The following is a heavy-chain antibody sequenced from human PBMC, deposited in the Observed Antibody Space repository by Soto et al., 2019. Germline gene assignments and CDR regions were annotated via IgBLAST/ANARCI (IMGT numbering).Heavy chain of an antibody. Sequence: QVQVVQSGAEVKKPGASVRVSCKASGYTFSNYGISWVRQAPGQGLEWMGWISAYNGNTKYAPKFQDRLTMTTETSTSTAYMELRSLRSDDTAVYFCARGTAITLSVAGGALDYWGQGTLVTVSS. CDR1: GYTFSNYG. CDR3: ARGTAITLSVAGGALDY. V-gene: IGHV1-18*01. CDR2: ISAYNGNT. D-gene: IGHD6-19*01. J-gene: IGHJ4*02.